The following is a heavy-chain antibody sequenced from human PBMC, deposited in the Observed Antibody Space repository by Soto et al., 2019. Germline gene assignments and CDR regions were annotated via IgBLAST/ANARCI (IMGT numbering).Heavy chain of an antibody. CDR1: GFTVSSNY. CDR3: AATRLGY. J-gene: IGHJ4*02. Sequence: EVPLVESGGGLVQPGGSLRLSCAVSGFTVSSNYMSWVSQAPGKGLEWVSVIYSGGSTYYADSVKGRFTISRHNSKNTLYFQMDSLRAEDTAVYYCAATRLGYWGQGTLVTVSS. D-gene: IGHD5-12*01. CDR2: IYSGGST. V-gene: IGHV3-53*04.